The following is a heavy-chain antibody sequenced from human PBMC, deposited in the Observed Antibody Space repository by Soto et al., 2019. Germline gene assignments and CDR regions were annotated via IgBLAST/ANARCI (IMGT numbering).Heavy chain of an antibody. D-gene: IGHD6-19*01. CDR2: MFHSGST. CDR1: GDSVISYWY. CDR3: ARAGGLGAVAVDY. J-gene: IGHJ4*02. Sequence: PSETLSLTCAVSGDSVISYWYWGWVRQSPGKGLEWIADMFHSGSTNYSPSLESRVTISVDRSKNQFSLKLSSVTAADTAVYYCARAGGLGAVAVDYWGQGTLVTVSS. V-gene: IGHV4-4*02.